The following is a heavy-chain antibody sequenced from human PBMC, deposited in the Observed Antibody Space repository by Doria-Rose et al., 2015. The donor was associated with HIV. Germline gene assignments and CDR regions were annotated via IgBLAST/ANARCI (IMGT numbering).Heavy chain of an antibody. J-gene: IGHJ4*02. CDR2: NFSDDER. V-gene: IGHV2-26*01. Sequence: SGPVLVKPTETLTLTCTVSGVSLNSPGMGVSWIRQPPGKALEWLANNFSDDERSYTTSLKSRLTIFRGTSKSQVVLTMTDMDPVDTATYYCARIKSSRWYHKYYFDFWGQGTLVIVSA. CDR1: GVSLNSPGMG. D-gene: IGHD6-13*01. CDR3: ARIKSSRWYHKYYFDF.